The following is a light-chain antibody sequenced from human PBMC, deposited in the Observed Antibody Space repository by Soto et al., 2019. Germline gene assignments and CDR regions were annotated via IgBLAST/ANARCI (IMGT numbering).Light chain of an antibody. CDR1: QSVSSSY. CDR2: GAS. Sequence: IVVNITPCAVPLSRKERATLSCRASQSVSSSYLAWYQQKPGRAPRLLIDGASSRATGIPDRFSGSGSGTDFTLTISRLEPEDLAVYYCQHYGSSLWPFGQGTKVDIK. J-gene: IGKJ1*01. CDR3: QHYGSSLWP. V-gene: IGKV3-20*01.